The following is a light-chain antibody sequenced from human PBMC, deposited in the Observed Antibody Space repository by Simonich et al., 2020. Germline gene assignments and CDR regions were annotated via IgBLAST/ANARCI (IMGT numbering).Light chain of an antibody. CDR3: QQSYSTPWT. V-gene: IGKV1-39*01. J-gene: IGKJ1*01. CDR1: QSISSY. Sequence: IQMTQSPSSLSASVGDRVHITCRASQSISSYLNWYQQKPGKAPKLLIYAASSLQSGVPSRFSGSGSGTDFTLTISSLQPEDFATYYCQQSYSTPWTFGQGTKVEIK. CDR2: AAS.